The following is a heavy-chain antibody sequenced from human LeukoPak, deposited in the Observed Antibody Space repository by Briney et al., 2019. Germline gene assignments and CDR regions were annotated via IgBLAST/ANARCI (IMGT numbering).Heavy chain of an antibody. CDR1: GFTFSSYG. J-gene: IGHJ4*02. V-gene: IGHV3-30*18. D-gene: IGHD1-26*01. Sequence: GGSLRLSCAASGFTFSSYGMHWVRQAPGKGLEWVAVISYDGSNKYYADSVKGRFTISRDNSKNTLYLQMNSLRAEDTAVYYCANQPWEPPGIDYWGQGTLVTVSS. CDR3: ANQPWEPPGIDY. CDR2: ISYDGSNK.